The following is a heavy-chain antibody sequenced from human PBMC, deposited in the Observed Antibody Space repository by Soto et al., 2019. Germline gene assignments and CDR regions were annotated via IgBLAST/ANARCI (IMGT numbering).Heavy chain of an antibody. Sequence: GGSLRLSCAASGFTFSSYAMSWVRQAPGKGLEWVSAISGSGGSTYYADSVRGRFTISRDNSKNTLYLQMNSLGAEDTAVYYCAKLAVAGTDYYYYYGMDVWGQGTTVTVSS. V-gene: IGHV3-23*01. CDR3: AKLAVAGTDYYYYYGMDV. CDR2: ISGSGGST. D-gene: IGHD6-19*01. J-gene: IGHJ6*02. CDR1: GFTFSSYA.